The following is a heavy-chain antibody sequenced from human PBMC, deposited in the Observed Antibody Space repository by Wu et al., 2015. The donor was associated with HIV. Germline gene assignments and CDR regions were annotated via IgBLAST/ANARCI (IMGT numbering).Heavy chain of an antibody. CDR1: GYTFNAYF. CDR2: INPNSGGT. CDR3: ARDAPPITTEFDQ. V-gene: IGHV1-2*02. D-gene: IGHD3-22*01. J-gene: IGHJ4*02. Sequence: QVQLVQSGAEVKKPEASVKVSCKASGYTFNAYFIHWVRQAPGQGPEWMGWINPNSGGTNYAQRYQGRVTMTRDTSINTAYMELSRLRSDDTAIYYCARDAPPITTEFDQWGQGTLVSVSS.